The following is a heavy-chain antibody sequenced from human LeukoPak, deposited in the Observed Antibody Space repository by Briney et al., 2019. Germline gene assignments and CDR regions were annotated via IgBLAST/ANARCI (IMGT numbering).Heavy chain of an antibody. CDR2: ISSRGGTS. V-gene: IGHV3-23*01. D-gene: IGHD4-11*01. Sequence: PEGSLRLSCAASGFTFSSYSMNWVRQAPGRGLEWVSAISSRGGTSYYADSVKGRFTFSRDNSKNTLYLQMNSLRAEDTAVYYCAKGEMTTATPFDYWGQGTLVTVSS. CDR1: GFTFSSYS. CDR3: AKGEMTTATPFDY. J-gene: IGHJ4*02.